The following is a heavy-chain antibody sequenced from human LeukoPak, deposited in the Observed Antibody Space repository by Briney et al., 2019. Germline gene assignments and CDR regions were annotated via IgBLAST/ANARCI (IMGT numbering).Heavy chain of an antibody. J-gene: IGHJ6*03. CDR1: GYSISSGYY. Sequence: KSSETLSLTCAVSGYSISSGYYWGWIRQPPRKGLEWIGSIYHSGSTYYNPSLKSRVTISVDTSKNQFSLKLSSVTAADTAVYCCARQLDCSSTSCRYYYYYYMDVWGKGTTVTVSS. D-gene: IGHD2-2*01. V-gene: IGHV4-38-2*01. CDR2: IYHSGST. CDR3: ARQLDCSSTSCRYYYYYYMDV.